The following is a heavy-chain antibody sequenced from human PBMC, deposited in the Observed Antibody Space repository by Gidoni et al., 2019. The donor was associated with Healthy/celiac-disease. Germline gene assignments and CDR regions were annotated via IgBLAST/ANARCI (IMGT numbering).Heavy chain of an antibody. CDR3: AKDLPTVVPAAIWLYYYYYGMDV. Sequence: QVQLVESGGGVVQPGRSLRLHCAASGFTFSSSGMHWFRQAPGKGLEWVAGISYDGSNKYYADSVKGRFTSSRDNSKNTLYLQMNSLRAEDTAVYYCAKDLPTVVPAAIWLYYYYYGMDVWGQGTTVTVSS. V-gene: IGHV3-30*18. CDR2: ISYDGSNK. CDR1: GFTFSSSG. J-gene: IGHJ6*02. D-gene: IGHD2-2*02.